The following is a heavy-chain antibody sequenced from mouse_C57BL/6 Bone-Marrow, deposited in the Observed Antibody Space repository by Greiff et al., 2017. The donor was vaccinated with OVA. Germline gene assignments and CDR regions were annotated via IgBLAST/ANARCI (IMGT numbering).Heavy chain of an antibody. Sequence: EVQGVESGGGLVKPGGSLKLSCAASGFTFSSYAMSWVRQTPEKRLEWVATISDGGSYTYYPDNVKGRFTISRDNAKNNLYLQMSHLKSEDTAMYYCARDTDYGHFDYWGQGTTLTVSS. CDR1: GFTFSSYA. CDR3: ARDTDYGHFDY. J-gene: IGHJ2*01. V-gene: IGHV5-4*01. D-gene: IGHD2-4*01. CDR2: ISDGGSYT.